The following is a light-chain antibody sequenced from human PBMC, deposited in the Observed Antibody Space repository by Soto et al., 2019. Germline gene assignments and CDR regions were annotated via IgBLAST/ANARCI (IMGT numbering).Light chain of an antibody. CDR1: SSNIGAGYD. J-gene: IGLJ1*01. Sequence: QSVLTQPPSVSGAPGQRVTISCTGSSSNIGAGYDVHWYQQLPGTAPNLLIYGNSNRPSGVPDRFSGSKSGTSASLAITGLQAEDEADYYCQSYDRSLSACVFGTGTKVTVL. CDR3: QSYDRSLSACV. CDR2: GNS. V-gene: IGLV1-40*01.